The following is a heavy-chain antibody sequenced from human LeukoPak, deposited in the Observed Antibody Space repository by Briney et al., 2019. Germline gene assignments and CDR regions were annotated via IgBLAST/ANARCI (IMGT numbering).Heavy chain of an antibody. CDR1: DGSINGYY. J-gene: IGHJ3*02. CDR2: MYSGGTT. CDR3: ARHSGHSSTNDAFDI. D-gene: IGHD6-13*01. V-gene: IGHV4-59*01. Sequence: PSETLSLTCTVSDGSINGYYWSWIRQPPGKGLDWIGYMYSGGTTNYSPSLKSRVTISEDMSKNQFSLKLTSVTAADTAVYYCARHSGHSSTNDAFDIWGQGTMVVVSS.